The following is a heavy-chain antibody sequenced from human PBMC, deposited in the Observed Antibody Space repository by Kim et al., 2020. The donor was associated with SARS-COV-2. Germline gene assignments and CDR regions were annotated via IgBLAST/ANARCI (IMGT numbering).Heavy chain of an antibody. CDR1: GFTFSSYA. D-gene: IGHD3-22*01. Sequence: GGSLRLSCAASGFTFSSYAMHWVRQAPGKGLEWVAVISYDGSNKYYADSVKGRFTISRDNSKNTLYLQMNSLRAEDTAVYYCARDPPDFYYDSSGYLVNQINDAFDIWGQGTMVTVSS. V-gene: IGHV3-30-3*01. CDR3: ARDPPDFYYDSSGYLVNQINDAFDI. J-gene: IGHJ3*02. CDR2: ISYDGSNK.